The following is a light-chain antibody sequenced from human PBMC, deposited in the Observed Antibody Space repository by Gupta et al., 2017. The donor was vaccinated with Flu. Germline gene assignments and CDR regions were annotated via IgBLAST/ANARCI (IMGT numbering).Light chain of an antibody. CDR1: QSVRSSY. Sequence: EIVLTQSPGTLSLSPGERATLSCRASQSVRSSYLSWYQQKPGPAPRLLIYGAYFGATGIPDRFSGSGSGTDFTLTISRLEPEDFAVYYCQQYASSSLTFGQGTKVESK. CDR3: QQYASSSLT. V-gene: IGKV3-20*01. J-gene: IGKJ1*01. CDR2: GAY.